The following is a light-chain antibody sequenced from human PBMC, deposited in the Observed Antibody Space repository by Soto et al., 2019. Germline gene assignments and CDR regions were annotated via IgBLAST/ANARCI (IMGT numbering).Light chain of an antibody. V-gene: IGKV3-15*01. J-gene: IGKJ1*01. CDR3: QQYNNWPRT. Sequence: EIVMTQSPGTLSVSPGERATLSCRASQSVSSNLAWYQQKPGQAPRLLIYGASTRATGIPARFSGSRSGTEFILTISSLQSEDFADYYCQQYNNWPRTFGQGTKVEIK. CDR2: GAS. CDR1: QSVSSN.